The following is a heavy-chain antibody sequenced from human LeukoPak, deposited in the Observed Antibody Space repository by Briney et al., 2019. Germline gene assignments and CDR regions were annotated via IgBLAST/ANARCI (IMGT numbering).Heavy chain of an antibody. CDR3: ARGPPVAYYGTGGYYFFDY. J-gene: IGHJ4*02. CDR2: VNHSGNT. D-gene: IGHD3-22*01. Sequence: PSETLSLTCAVYGGTFSGYFWTWIRQPPGKGLEWIGEVNHSGNTNYSPSLKSRVTISVDTSKNQFSLKLISLTAADTAVYYCARGPPVAYYGTGGYYFFDYWGQGVLVTVSS. CDR1: GGTFSGYF. V-gene: IGHV4-34*01.